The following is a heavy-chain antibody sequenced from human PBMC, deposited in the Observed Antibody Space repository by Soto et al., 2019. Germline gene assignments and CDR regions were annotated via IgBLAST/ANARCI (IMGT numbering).Heavy chain of an antibody. D-gene: IGHD1-26*01. V-gene: IGHV3-30*18. CDR3: AKDMQSGRYSLLYYSYYGMDV. Sequence: QVQLVESGGGVVQPGRSLRLSCAASGFTFSSYGMHWVRQAPGKGLEWVAVISYDGSNKYYADSVKGRFTISRDNSKNTLYLQMNSLRAEDTDVYYCAKDMQSGRYSLLYYSYYGMDVWGQGTTVTVSS. CDR2: ISYDGSNK. J-gene: IGHJ6*02. CDR1: GFTFSSYG.